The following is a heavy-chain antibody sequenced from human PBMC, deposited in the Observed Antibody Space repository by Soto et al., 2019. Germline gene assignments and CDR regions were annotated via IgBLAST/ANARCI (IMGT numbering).Heavy chain of an antibody. CDR3: ARLEKYYGSGRGDV. V-gene: IGHV4-39*01. CDR1: GGSISSSSYY. D-gene: IGHD3-10*01. CDR2: IYYSGST. J-gene: IGHJ6*02. Sequence: SETLSLTCTVSGGSISSSSYYWGWIRQPPGKGLEWIGSIYYSGSTYYNPSLKSRVTISVDTSKNQFSLKLSSVTAADTAVYYCARLEKYYGSGRGDVWGQGTTVTVSS.